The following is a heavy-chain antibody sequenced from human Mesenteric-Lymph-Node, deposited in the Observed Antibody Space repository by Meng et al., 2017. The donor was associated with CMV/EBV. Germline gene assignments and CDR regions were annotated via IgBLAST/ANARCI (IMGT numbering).Heavy chain of an antibody. CDR2: TNAYNGHA. CDR1: GYTFHNFF. Sequence: ASVKVSCKASGYTFHNFFINWVRQAPGQGLEWLGWTNAYNGHAKYAQNLQGRVTMTTDTSTTTAYMELRSLRADDTAVYYCARGGELLYAQFDYWGQGTLVTVSS. J-gene: IGHJ4*02. V-gene: IGHV1-18*01. CDR3: ARGGELLYAQFDY. D-gene: IGHD1-26*01.